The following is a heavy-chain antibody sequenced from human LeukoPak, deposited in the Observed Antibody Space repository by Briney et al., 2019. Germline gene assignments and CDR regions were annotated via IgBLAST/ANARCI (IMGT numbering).Heavy chain of an antibody. D-gene: IGHD2-15*01. Sequence: GGSLRLSCAASGFTFSSYAMHWVRQAPGKGLEYVSAISSNGGSTYYANSVKGRFTISRDNSKNTLYLQMGSLRAEDMAVYYCARDQGSPGYCSGGSCPIGHWGQGTLVTVSS. V-gene: IGHV3-64*01. J-gene: IGHJ4*02. CDR1: GFTFSSYA. CDR3: ARDQGSPGYCSGGSCPIGH. CDR2: ISSNGGST.